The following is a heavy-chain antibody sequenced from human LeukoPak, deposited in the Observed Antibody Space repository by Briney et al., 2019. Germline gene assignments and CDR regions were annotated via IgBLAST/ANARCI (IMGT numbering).Heavy chain of an antibody. CDR1: GFTVSSNY. J-gene: IGHJ4*02. V-gene: IGHV3-66*01. Sequence: GGSLRLSCAASGFTVSSNYMSWVRQAPGKGLEWVSDIYSGGSTYYPDSVKGRFTISRDNSKTPLYLQMSSLRAEDTAVYYCVRCTMVRGVMESFDYWGKGTLVTVSS. CDR2: IYSGGST. CDR3: VRCTMVRGVMESFDY. D-gene: IGHD3-10*01.